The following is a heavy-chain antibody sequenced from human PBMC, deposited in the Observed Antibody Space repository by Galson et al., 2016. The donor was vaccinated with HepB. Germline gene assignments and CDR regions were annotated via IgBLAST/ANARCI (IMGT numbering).Heavy chain of an antibody. CDR1: GYTFTSYG. CDR2: ISAYNGNT. D-gene: IGHD6-19*01. V-gene: IGHV1-18*04. J-gene: IGHJ4*02. CDR3: AAAVAGNFDY. Sequence: KVSCKASGYTFTSYGITWVRQAPGQGLEWMGWISAYNGNTNYAQKLQGRVTMTTDTSTSTAYMELRSLRSDDTAVYYCAAAVAGNFDYWGQGTLVTVSS.